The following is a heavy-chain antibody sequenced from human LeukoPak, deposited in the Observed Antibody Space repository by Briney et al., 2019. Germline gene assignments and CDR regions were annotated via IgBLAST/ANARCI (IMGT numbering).Heavy chain of an antibody. CDR1: GFTFSNYV. CDR3: AKMCYGTSRGGNNCFDS. J-gene: IGHJ5*01. CDR2: LSFVGGST. D-gene: IGHD2-2*01. V-gene: IGHV3-23*01. Sequence: GGSVTLSCAASGFTFSNYVMRWVRQAPGKGLEWVSGLSFVGGSTYYPDSVRGRFTSSRDNSKNTLYLQINSLRVEDTAVYYCAKMCYGTSRGGNNCFDSWGQGTLVTVSS.